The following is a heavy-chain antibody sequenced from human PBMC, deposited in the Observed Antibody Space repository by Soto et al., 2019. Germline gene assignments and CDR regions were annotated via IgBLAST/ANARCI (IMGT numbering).Heavy chain of an antibody. CDR1: GGSISGHY. D-gene: IGHD6-19*01. Sequence: LSLTCTVSGGSISGHYWTWIRQPPGKGLEWIGYIFYSGSTNYNPSLKSRVTISVDTSKNQFSLKLNSVTAADTAVYYCARVGSSGWSPDYWGPGTLVTVSS. CDR2: IFYSGST. J-gene: IGHJ4*02. CDR3: ARVGSSGWSPDY. V-gene: IGHV4-59*11.